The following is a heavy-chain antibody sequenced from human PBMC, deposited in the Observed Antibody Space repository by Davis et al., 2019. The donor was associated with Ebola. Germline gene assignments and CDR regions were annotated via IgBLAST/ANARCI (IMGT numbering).Heavy chain of an antibody. V-gene: IGHV3-48*03. D-gene: IGHD7-27*01. CDR1: GFTFSSYE. J-gene: IGHJ4*02. Sequence: PAGSLRLSCAASGFTFSSYELNWVRQAPGKGLEWVSYISSSGSTIYYADSVKGRFTISRDNAKNSLYLQMNSLRAKDTAVYYCARGRTGDPYWGQGTLVTVSS. CDR2: ISSSGSTI. CDR3: ARGRTGDPY.